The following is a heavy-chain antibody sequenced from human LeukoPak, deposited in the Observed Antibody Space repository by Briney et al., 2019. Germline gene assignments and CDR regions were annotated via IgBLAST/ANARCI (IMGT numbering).Heavy chain of an antibody. J-gene: IGHJ4*02. Sequence: ASVKVSCRASGYTFTSYDINWVRQATGQGLEWMGWMNPNSGNTGYAQKFQGRVTITRNTSISTAYMELSSLRSEDTAVYYCARGHPTELIGLDYWGQGTLVTVSS. CDR3: ARGHPTELIGLDY. D-gene: IGHD1-7*01. CDR2: MNPNSGNT. V-gene: IGHV1-8*03. CDR1: GYTFTSYD.